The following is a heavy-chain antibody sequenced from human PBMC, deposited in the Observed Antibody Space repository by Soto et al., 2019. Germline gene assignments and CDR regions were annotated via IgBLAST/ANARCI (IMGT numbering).Heavy chain of an antibody. J-gene: IGHJ4*02. Sequence: QITLKESGPTLVKPTQTLTLTCTFSGFSLSTSGMGVAWIRQPPGKALEWLALIYWDDDKRYSPSLKSRLTITKDTSKNQVVLTMTNMDPVDTATHYCAHATRHYDSSGYYYYFDYWGQGTLVTVSS. CDR1: GFSLSTSGMG. D-gene: IGHD3-22*01. CDR2: IYWDDDK. CDR3: AHATRHYDSSGYYYYFDY. V-gene: IGHV2-5*02.